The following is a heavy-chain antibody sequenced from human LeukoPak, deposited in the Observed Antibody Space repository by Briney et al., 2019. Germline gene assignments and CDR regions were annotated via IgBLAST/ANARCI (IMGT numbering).Heavy chain of an antibody. CDR2: IYPGDSDT. J-gene: IGHJ4*02. V-gene: IGHV5-51*01. CDR3: ARPAYYYDSSGYYLLYYFDY. Sequence: PGESLKISCKGSGYSFTSYWIGWVRQMPGKGLEWMGIIYPGDSDTRYSPSFQGQVTISADKSISTAYLRWSSLKASDTAMYYCARPAYYYDSSGYYLLYYFDYWGQGTLVTVSS. CDR1: GYSFTSYW. D-gene: IGHD3-22*01.